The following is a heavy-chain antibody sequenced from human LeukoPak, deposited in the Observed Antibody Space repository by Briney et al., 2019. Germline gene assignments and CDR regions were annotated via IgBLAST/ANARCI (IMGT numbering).Heavy chain of an antibody. J-gene: IGHJ4*02. Sequence: SETLSLTCAVSGGSISSGGYSWSWIRQPPGKGLEWIGYIYHSGSTYYNPSLKSRVTISVDRSKNQFSLKLSSVTAADTAVYYCARDRWSYDPQGGFDCWGQGTLVTVSS. CDR1: GGSISSGGYS. CDR3: ARDRWSYDPQGGFDC. V-gene: IGHV4-30-2*01. CDR2: IYHSGST. D-gene: IGHD3-22*01.